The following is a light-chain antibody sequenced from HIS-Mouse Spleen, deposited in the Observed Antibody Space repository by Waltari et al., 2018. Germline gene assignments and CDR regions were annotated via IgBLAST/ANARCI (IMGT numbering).Light chain of an antibody. CDR2: EDS. J-gene: IGLJ2*01. Sequence: SYELTQPPSVSVSPGQTARITCSGDALPKKSAYWYQQKSGQAPVLVINEDSKRPPGIPGGCHGSSSGKMATLTISGAQVEDEADYYCYSTDSSGNHRVFGGGTKLTVL. V-gene: IGLV3-10*01. CDR1: ALPKKS. CDR3: YSTDSSGNHRV.